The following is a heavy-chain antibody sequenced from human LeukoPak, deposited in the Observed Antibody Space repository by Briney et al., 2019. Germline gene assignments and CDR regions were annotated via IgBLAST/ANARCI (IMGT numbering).Heavy chain of an antibody. Sequence: PETLSLTCAVYGGSFSGYYWNWIRQPPGKGLEWIGEINHSGSTIYNPSLKSRVTIPVDTSKNQFSLRLNSVTAADTAVYYCARVEGYYYYYMDVWGKGTTVTVSS. D-gene: IGHD5-24*01. CDR1: GGSFSGYY. CDR3: ARVEGYYYYYMDV. CDR2: INHSGST. J-gene: IGHJ6*03. V-gene: IGHV4-34*01.